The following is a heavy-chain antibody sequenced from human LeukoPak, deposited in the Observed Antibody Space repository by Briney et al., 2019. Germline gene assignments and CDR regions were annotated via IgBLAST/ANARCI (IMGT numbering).Heavy chain of an antibody. J-gene: IGHJ4*02. D-gene: IGHD3-16*01. CDR3: ARAMSTFGGVRNYFDS. CDR1: GFTFSSHW. CDR2: IKQDGSAK. V-gene: IGHV3-7*04. Sequence: GGSLRLSCAASGFTFSSHWMSWVRQAPGKGLEWVANIKQDGSAKYYVDSVRGRFTISRDNAKTSLYLQMNSLRAEDTAVYYCARAMSTFGGVRNYFDSWGQGTLVTVSS.